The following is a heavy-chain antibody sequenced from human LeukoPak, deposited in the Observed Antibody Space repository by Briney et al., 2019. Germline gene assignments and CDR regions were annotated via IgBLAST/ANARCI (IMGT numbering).Heavy chain of an antibody. V-gene: IGHV4-59*01. CDR2: IYYSGST. Sequence: SETLSLTCTVPGGSISSYYWSWIRQPPAKGLEWIGYIYYSGSTNYNPSLKSRVTISVDTSKNQFSLKLSSVTAADTAVYYCARGRDYYDSSGYLSDAFDIWGQGTMVTVSS. J-gene: IGHJ3*02. D-gene: IGHD3-22*01. CDR3: ARGRDYYDSSGYLSDAFDI. CDR1: GGSISSYY.